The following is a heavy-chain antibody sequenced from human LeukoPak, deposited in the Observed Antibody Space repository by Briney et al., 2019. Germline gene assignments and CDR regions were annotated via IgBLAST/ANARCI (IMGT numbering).Heavy chain of an antibody. Sequence: TSETLSLTCAVSGGSISSRDWWSWVRQAPGKGLEWVSVISGSGGSTYYADSVRGRFTISRDNSKNTLYLQMNSLRAEDTAVYYCARITGVGSNFVGCFDPWGQGTLVTVSS. J-gene: IGHJ5*02. CDR3: ARITGVGSNFVGCFDP. CDR2: ISGSGGST. D-gene: IGHD5-24*01. V-gene: IGHV3-23*01. CDR1: GGSISSRD.